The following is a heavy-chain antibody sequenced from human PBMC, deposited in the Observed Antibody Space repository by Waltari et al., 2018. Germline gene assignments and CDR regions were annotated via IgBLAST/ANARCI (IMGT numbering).Heavy chain of an antibody. V-gene: IGHV3-15*07. J-gene: IGHJ4*02. Sequence: EVRLVESGGGLVKPGGSLRLSCAASGFIFNSAWLTWVRQVPGKGLEWVGRIKSKTDGGTTDYVAPVKGRITISRDDSKNTVFLQMDSLKTEDTAVYYCAAGWPFNYWGRGTLVTVSS. CDR3: AAGWPFNY. D-gene: IGHD2-15*01. CDR1: GFIFNSAW. CDR2: IKSKTDGGTT.